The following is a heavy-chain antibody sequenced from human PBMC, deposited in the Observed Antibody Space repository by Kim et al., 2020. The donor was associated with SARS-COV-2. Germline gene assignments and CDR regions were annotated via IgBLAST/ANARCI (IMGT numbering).Heavy chain of an antibody. CDR1: GLTFSSYA. CDR2: ISGSDDVT. Sequence: GGSLRLSCAASGLTFSSYAMSWVRQAPGKGLEWVSTISGSDDVTFYADSVKGRFTISRDNSRDTLYLQMNSLRGDDTAVYFCAKGGVVATIQDPENWFDPWGQGALVTVSS. CDR3: AKGGVVATIQDPENWFDP. D-gene: IGHD5-12*01. J-gene: IGHJ5*02. V-gene: IGHV3-23*01.